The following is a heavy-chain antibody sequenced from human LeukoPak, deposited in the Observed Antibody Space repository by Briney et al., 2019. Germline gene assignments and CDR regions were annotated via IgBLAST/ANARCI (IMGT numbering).Heavy chain of an antibody. Sequence: GSSVKVSCKASGGTFSSYAISWVRQAPGQGLEWMGGIIPIFGTANYAQKFQGRVTITADESTSTAYMELSSLRSEDTAVYYCARNYYDSSGYYTRPPKYNWFDPWGQGTLVTVSS. J-gene: IGHJ5*02. CDR2: IIPIFGTA. D-gene: IGHD3-22*01. V-gene: IGHV1-69*01. CDR3: ARNYYDSSGYYTRPPKYNWFDP. CDR1: GGTFSSYA.